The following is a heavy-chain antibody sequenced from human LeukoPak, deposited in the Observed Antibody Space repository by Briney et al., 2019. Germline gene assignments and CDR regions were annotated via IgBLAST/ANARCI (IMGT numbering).Heavy chain of an antibody. CDR1: GYSISSGYY. J-gene: IGHJ3*02. Sequence: SETLSVTCTVSGYSISSGYYWGWIRQPPGKGLEWIGSIYHSGSTYYNPSLKSRVTISVDTSKNQFSLKLSSVTAADTAVYYCARDLLRRHCGGDCYNAFDIWGQGTMVTVSS. CDR3: ARDLLRRHCGGDCYNAFDI. CDR2: IYHSGST. D-gene: IGHD2-21*02. V-gene: IGHV4-38-2*02.